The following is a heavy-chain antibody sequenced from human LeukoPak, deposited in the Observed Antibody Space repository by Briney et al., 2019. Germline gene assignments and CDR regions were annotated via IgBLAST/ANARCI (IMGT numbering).Heavy chain of an antibody. J-gene: IGHJ6*02. CDR1: GFTFSSYG. V-gene: IGHV3-33*08. CDR2: IWYDGSNK. Sequence: PGKTLRLSCAASGFTFSSYGMHWVRQAPGKGLEWVAVIWYDGSNKYYADSVKGRFTISRDNSKNTLYLQMNSLRAEDTAVYYCARDIAARYYYYGMDVWGQGTTVTVSS. CDR3: ARDIAARYYYYGMDV. D-gene: IGHD6-6*01.